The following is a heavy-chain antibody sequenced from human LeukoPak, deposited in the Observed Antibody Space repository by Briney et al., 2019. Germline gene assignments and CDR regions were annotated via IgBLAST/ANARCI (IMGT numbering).Heavy chain of an antibody. CDR3: ARHRYYYDSSGYYFWEVPFYY. V-gene: IGHV4-34*01. CDR1: GGSFSVYY. J-gene: IGHJ4*02. CDR2: INHSGRT. D-gene: IGHD3-22*01. Sequence: SETLSLTCALSGGSFSVYYWTWIRLAPGKGLEWIGGINHSGRTDYKPSLESRITMSVATSKNPFSLKLSSVTAADTAVYYCARHRYYYDSSGYYFWEVPFYYWGQGTLVTVSS.